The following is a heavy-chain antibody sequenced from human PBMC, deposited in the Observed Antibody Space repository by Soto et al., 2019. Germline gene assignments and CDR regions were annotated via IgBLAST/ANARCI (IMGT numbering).Heavy chain of an antibody. J-gene: IGHJ4*02. D-gene: IGHD3-3*01. V-gene: IGHV3-23*01. CDR2: ISGGDTT. CDR3: ATGWDMATFWTD. CDR1: GFTFGSYA. Sequence: EVQLLESGGGLVKPGGSLRLSCVASGFTFGSYAMSWVRQAPGQGLDWVSTISGGDTTQYAESVKGRYTIARDKAKNTLYFQMNTLRGEDTAVYDCATGWDMATFWTDWGQGTLVTGSS.